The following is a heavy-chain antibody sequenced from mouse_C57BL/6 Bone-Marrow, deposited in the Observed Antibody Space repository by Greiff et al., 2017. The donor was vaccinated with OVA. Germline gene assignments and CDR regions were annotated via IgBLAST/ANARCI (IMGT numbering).Heavy chain of an antibody. CDR1: GYTFTSYW. CDR3: ATLAPPLFSY. CDR2: IDPSDSYT. J-gene: IGHJ3*01. V-gene: IGHV1-59*01. Sequence: QVQLQQPGAELVRPGTSVKLSCKASGYTFTSYWMHWVKQRPGQGLEWIGVIDPSDSYTNYNQKFKGKATLTVDTSSSTAYMQLSSLTSEDSAVYYCATLAPPLFSYWGQGTLVTVSA.